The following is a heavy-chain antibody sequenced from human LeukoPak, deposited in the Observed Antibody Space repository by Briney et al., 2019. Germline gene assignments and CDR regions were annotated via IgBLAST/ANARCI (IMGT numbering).Heavy chain of an antibody. Sequence: GGSLRLSCAASGFTFSDYYMSWIRQAPGKGLEWVSYISGRGTTIYYADSVKGRFTISRDDSKNTVFLQMNSLRAEDTALYYCARGGEDSPLWFEPKQYHFDCWGQGALVTVSS. J-gene: IGHJ4*02. V-gene: IGHV3-11*01. D-gene: IGHD3-10*01. CDR2: ISGRGTTI. CDR1: GFTFSDYY. CDR3: ARGGEDSPLWFEPKQYHFDC.